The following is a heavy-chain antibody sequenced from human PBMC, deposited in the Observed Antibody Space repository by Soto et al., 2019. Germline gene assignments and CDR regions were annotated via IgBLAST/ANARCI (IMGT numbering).Heavy chain of an antibody. J-gene: IGHJ5*02. V-gene: IGHV1-2*02. CDR1: GYSFTNYY. D-gene: IGHD2-8*01. CDR2: INPNSGGT. Sequence: ASVKVSCKASGYSFTNYYLHWMRQAPGQGLEWMGWINPNSGGTNYAQKFQGRVTMTRDTSISTAYLELSRLRSDDTAVYYCARDPPYCSIGVNCVGRDPWVQGTLVTVSS. CDR3: ARDPPYCSIGVNCVGRDP.